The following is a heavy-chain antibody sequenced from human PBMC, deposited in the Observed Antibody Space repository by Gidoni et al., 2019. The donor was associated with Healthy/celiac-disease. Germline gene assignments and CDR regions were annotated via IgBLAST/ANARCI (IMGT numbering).Heavy chain of an antibody. Sequence: QLQLQESGPGLVKPSETLSLTCTVSGGSISSSSYYWGWIRQPPGKGLEWIGFIYYSGSTYYNPSLNSRVTISVDTSKNQFSLKLSSVTAADTAVYYCARQPYSSSWAMYYFDYWGQGTLVTVSS. CDR3: ARQPYSSSWAMYYFDY. CDR1: GGSISSSSYY. D-gene: IGHD6-6*01. J-gene: IGHJ4*02. V-gene: IGHV4-39*01. CDR2: IYYSGST.